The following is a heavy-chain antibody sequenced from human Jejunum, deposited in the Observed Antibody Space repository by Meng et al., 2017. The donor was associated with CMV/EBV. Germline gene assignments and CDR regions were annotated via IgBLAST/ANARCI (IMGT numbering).Heavy chain of an antibody. CDR2: IRGKAHSSAT. V-gene: IGHV3-73*01. J-gene: IGHJ4*02. CDR1: FPFRGSA. CDR3: TRADSSNYGSLFDY. Sequence: FPFRGSAVHWVRQASGKGLEWVGRIRGKAHSSATSYAASVKGRFTISRGDSKNTAYLQMNSLKTEDTAVYYCTRADSSNYGSLFDYWGQGTLVTVSS. D-gene: IGHD4-11*01.